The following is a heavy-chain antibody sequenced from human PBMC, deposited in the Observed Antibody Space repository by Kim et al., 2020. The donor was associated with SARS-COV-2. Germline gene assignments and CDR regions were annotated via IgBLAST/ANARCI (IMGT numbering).Heavy chain of an antibody. D-gene: IGHD3-22*01. J-gene: IGHJ3*02. V-gene: IGHV3-21*01. Sequence: GGSLRLSCAASGFTFSSYSMNWVRQAPGKGLEWVSSISSSSSYIYYADSVKGRFTISRDNAKNSLYLQMNSLRAEDTAVYYCARDVYYDSSGYYCPGAFVIWGQGTMVTVSS. CDR3: ARDVYYDSSGYYCPGAFVI. CDR2: ISSSSSYI. CDR1: GFTFSSYS.